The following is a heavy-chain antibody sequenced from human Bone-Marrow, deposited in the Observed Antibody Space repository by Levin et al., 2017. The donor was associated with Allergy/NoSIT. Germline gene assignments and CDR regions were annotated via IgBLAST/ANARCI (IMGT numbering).Heavy chain of an antibody. D-gene: IGHD6-13*01. CDR2: TYYRSKWYN. V-gene: IGHV6-1*01. CDR1: GDSVSSNSAA. J-gene: IGHJ4*02. Sequence: SQTLSLTCAISGDSVSSNSAAWNWIRQSPSRGLEWLGRTYYRSKWYNDYTISVKGRITINPDTSKNQFSLQLNSVTPEDTGVYYCARAIADTGTGNFDYWGQGTLVTVSS. CDR3: ARAIADTGTGNFDY.